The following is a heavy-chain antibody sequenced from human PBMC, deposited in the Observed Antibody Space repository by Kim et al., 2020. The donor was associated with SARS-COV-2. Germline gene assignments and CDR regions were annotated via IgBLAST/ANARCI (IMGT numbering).Heavy chain of an antibody. CDR1: GFTFSSYS. V-gene: IGHV3-21*01. D-gene: IGHD5-18*01. CDR3: ARYPVDTAMTQWGYYYGMDV. J-gene: IGHJ6*02. CDR2: ISSSSSYI. Sequence: GGSLRLSCAASGFTFSSYSMNWVRQAPGKGLEWVSSISSSSSYIYYADSVKGRFTISRDNAKNSLYLQMNSLRAEDTAVYYCARYPVDTAMTQWGYYYGMDVWGQGTTVTVSS.